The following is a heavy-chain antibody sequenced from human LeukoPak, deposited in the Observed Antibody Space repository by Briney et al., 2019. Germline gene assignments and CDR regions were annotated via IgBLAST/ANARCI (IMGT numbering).Heavy chain of an antibody. Sequence: PGGSLRLSCAASGFTFSSYAMSWVRQAPGKGLEWVSAISGSGGSTYYADSVKGRFTISRDNAKNSLYLQMNSLRAEDTAVYYCARDLEWELPGGFDYWGQGTLVTVSS. CDR1: GFTFSSYA. CDR2: ISGSGGST. D-gene: IGHD1-26*01. CDR3: ARDLEWELPGGFDY. V-gene: IGHV3-23*01. J-gene: IGHJ4*02.